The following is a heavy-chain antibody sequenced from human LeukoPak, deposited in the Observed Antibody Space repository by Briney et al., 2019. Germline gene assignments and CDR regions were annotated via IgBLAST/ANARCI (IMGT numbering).Heavy chain of an antibody. CDR2: IYYSGST. CDR3: ARGMPIEDY. CDR1: GGSISSSSYY. Sequence: PSETLSLTCTVSGGSISSSSYYWGWIRQPPGKGLEWIGSIYYSGSTYYNPSLKSRVTISVDTSKNQFSLKLSSVTAADTAVYYCARGMPIEDYWGQGTLVTVSS. V-gene: IGHV4-39*07. J-gene: IGHJ4*02. D-gene: IGHD2-2*01.